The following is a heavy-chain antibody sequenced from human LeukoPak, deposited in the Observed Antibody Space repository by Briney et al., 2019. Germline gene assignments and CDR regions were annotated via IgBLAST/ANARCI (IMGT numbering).Heavy chain of an antibody. CDR3: ARENLWFGELSGFDY. D-gene: IGHD3-10*01. Sequence: KPSETLSLTCTVSGGSISSYYWSWIRQPPGKGLEWIGYIYYSGSTNYNPSLKSRVTISVDTSKNQFSLKLSSVTAADTAVYYCARENLWFGELSGFDYWGQGTLVTVSS. CDR1: GGSISSYY. V-gene: IGHV4-59*01. J-gene: IGHJ4*02. CDR2: IYYSGST.